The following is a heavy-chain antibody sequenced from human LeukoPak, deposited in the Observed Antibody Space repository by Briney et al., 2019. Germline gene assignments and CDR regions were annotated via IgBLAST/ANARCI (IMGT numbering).Heavy chain of an antibody. CDR2: ISSSSSYI. V-gene: IGHV3-21*01. Sequence: PGGSLRLSCAASGFTFSSYSMNWVRQAPGKGLEWVSSISSSSSYIYYADSVKGRFTISRDNAKNSLYLQMNSLSAEDTAVYYCARSGDGYNYPDYWGQGTLVTVSS. CDR1: GFTFSSYS. CDR3: ARSGDGYNYPDY. D-gene: IGHD5-24*01. J-gene: IGHJ4*02.